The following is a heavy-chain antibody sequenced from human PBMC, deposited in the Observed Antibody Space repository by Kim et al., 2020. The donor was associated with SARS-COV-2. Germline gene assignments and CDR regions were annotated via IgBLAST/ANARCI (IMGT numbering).Heavy chain of an antibody. CDR1: GGSISSGSYY. Sequence: SETLSLTCTVSGGSISSGSYYWSWIRQPAGKGLEWIGRIYTSGSTNYNPSLKSRVTISVDTSKNQFSLKLSSVTAADTAVYYCARERLRPSSNWFDPWGQGTLVTVSS. CDR2: IYTSGST. CDR3: ARERLRPSSNWFDP. J-gene: IGHJ5*02. V-gene: IGHV4-61*02. D-gene: IGHD4-17*01.